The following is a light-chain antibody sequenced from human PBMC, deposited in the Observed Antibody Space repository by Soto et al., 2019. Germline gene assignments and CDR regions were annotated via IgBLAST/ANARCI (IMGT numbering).Light chain of an antibody. CDR1: QSVLYSGNNKNY. Sequence: DIVMTQSPESLAVSLGERATINCKSSQSVLYSGNNKNYLNWYQQKPGHPPKLLISWASTRESGVPDRFSGSGSRTEFTLTSSSLQAEDVALYYCQQYYSSPYTFGQGTKLEI. V-gene: IGKV4-1*01. J-gene: IGKJ2*01. CDR3: QQYYSSPYT. CDR2: WAS.